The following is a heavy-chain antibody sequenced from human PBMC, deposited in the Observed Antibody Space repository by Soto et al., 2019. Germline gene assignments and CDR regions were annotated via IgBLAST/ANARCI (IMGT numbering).Heavy chain of an antibody. CDR3: ARGDREDIAVVIGVRPGEYGVDV. V-gene: IGHV3-30-3*01. CDR1: GFTFRSYA. Sequence: QVQLVESGGGVVQPGRSLRLSCAASGFTFRSYAMHWVRQAPGKGLECVAVIAYDGSNKFYRDYVRGRFTISRDNSENTLYLQINRLRYEDTAVYYCARGDREDIAVVIGVRPGEYGVDVWGQGTTVTVPS. CDR2: IAYDGSNK. J-gene: IGHJ6*02. D-gene: IGHD2-15*01.